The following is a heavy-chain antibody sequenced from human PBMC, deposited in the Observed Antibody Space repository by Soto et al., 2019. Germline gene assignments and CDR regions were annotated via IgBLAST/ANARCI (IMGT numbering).Heavy chain of an antibody. CDR1: GFTFSSYA. CDR3: AKVFCSSTSCYSLGYYYYGMDV. V-gene: IGHV3-23*01. J-gene: IGHJ6*02. CDR2: LSGSGVRT. D-gene: IGHD2-2*01. Sequence: EVQLLESGGGLVQPGGSLRLSCAASGFTFSSYAMNWVRQAPGKGLEWVSALSGSGVRTYNADSVMGRFTISRDNSKNTLYLQMNSLRAEDTAVYYCAKVFCSSTSCYSLGYYYYGMDVWGQGTTVTVSS.